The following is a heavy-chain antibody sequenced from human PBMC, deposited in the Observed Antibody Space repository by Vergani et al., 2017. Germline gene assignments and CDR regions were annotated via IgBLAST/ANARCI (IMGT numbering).Heavy chain of an antibody. V-gene: IGHV1-2*02. CDR1: GYTFTGYY. CDR3: ARPYDILTGYPTLDY. J-gene: IGHJ4*02. CDR2: INPNSGGT. Sequence: QVQLVQSGAEVKKPGASVKVSCKASGYTFTGYYMHWVRQAPVQGLEWMGWINPNSGGTNYAQKFQGRVTMTRDTSISTAYMELSRLRSDDTAVYYCARPYDILTGYPTLDYWGQGTLVTVSS. D-gene: IGHD3-9*01.